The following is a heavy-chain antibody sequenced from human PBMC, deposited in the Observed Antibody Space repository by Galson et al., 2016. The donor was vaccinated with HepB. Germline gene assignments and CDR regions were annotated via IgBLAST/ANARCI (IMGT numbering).Heavy chain of an antibody. D-gene: IGHD3-3*01. CDR2: IKQDGSAK. V-gene: IGHV3-7*05. CDR3: ARGDLNYYYALDV. CDR1: GFTFSSYW. J-gene: IGHJ6*02. Sequence: SLRLSCAASGFTFSSYWMNWVRQAPGKGLEWVAIIKQDGSAKYYVDSLKGRFTISRDNAKNSLYLQMSSLRSEDTAVYFCARGDLNYYYALDVWGQGTTVTVSS.